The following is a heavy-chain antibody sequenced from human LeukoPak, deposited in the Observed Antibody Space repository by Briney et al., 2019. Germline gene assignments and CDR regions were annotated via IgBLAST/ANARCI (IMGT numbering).Heavy chain of an antibody. D-gene: IGHD4-17*01. Sequence: SETLSLTCTVSGGSISSFYWSWIRQPPGEGLEWIGYMYYSGSTNYNPSLKSRVTISVDTSKNQFSLKLSSVTAADTAVYYCARVKRSATVTPGGYYYYMDVWGKGTTVTVSS. CDR3: ARVKRSATVTPGGYYYYMDV. CDR1: GGSISSFY. J-gene: IGHJ6*03. CDR2: MYYSGST. V-gene: IGHV4-59*01.